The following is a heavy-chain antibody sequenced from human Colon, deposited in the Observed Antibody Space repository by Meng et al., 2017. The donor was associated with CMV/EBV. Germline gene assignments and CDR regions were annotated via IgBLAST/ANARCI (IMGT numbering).Heavy chain of an antibody. CDR3: ARERGGYCSTTTCQRAFDY. J-gene: IGHJ4*02. Sequence: GESLKISCPASGFTFSTYWLSWVRQAPGKGLEWVANIKQDGSEKYYVDSVKGRFTISRDNAKNSLYLQMNSLRAEDTAVYYCARERGGYCSTTTCQRAFDYWGQGTLVTVS. CDR2: IKQDGSEK. D-gene: IGHD2-2*01. CDR1: GFTFSTYW. V-gene: IGHV3-7*01.